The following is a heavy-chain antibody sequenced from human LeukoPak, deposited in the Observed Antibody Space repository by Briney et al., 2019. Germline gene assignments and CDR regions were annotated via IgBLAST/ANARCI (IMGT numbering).Heavy chain of an antibody. CDR3: ARAPRNYDSSGYYWVYFDY. D-gene: IGHD3-22*01. CDR1: GFTFSSYA. Sequence: PGRSLRLSCAASGFTFSSYAMHWVRQAPGKGLEWVAVISYDGSNKYYADSVKGRFTISRDNSKNTLYLQMNSLRAEDTAVYYCARAPRNYDSSGYYWVYFDYWGQGTLVTVSS. CDR2: ISYDGSNK. J-gene: IGHJ4*02. V-gene: IGHV3-30*01.